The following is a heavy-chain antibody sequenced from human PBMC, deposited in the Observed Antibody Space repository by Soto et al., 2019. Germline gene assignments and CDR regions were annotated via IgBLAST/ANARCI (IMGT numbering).Heavy chain of an antibody. V-gene: IGHV4-39*01. CDR1: GGSISSSSYY. D-gene: IGHD4-4*01. Sequence: SETLSLTCTVSGGSISSSSYYWGWIRQPPGKGLEWIGSIYYSGSTYYNPSLKSRVTISVDTSKNQFSLKLSSVTAADTAVYYCARRLQYFLYYYGMDVWGQGTTVTVSS. CDR2: IYYSGST. CDR3: ARRLQYFLYYYGMDV. J-gene: IGHJ6*02.